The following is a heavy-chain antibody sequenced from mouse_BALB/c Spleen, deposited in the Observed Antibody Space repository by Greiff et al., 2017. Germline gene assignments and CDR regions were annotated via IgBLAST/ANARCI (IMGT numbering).Heavy chain of an antibody. CDR3: ASYGNYWFAY. Sequence: VKLQESGAELVRPGSSVKISCKASGYAFSSYWMNWVKQRPGQGLEWIGQIYPGDGDTNYNGKFKGKATLTADKSSSTAYMQLSSLTSEDSAVYFCASYGNYWFAYWGQGTLVTVSA. J-gene: IGHJ3*01. D-gene: IGHD2-1*01. CDR2: IYPGDGDT. V-gene: IGHV1-80*01. CDR1: GYAFSSYW.